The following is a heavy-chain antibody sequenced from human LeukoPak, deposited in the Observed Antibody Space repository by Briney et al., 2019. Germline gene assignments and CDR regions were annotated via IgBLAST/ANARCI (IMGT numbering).Heavy chain of an antibody. V-gene: IGHV4-59*08. Sequence: PSETLSLTCTVSGGSISSYYWNWIRQPPGKGLEWIGYIYYRGATYYHPSLQSRITISVDTSKNQFSLNLSSVTAADTAVYFCARLTRDSDSSGYYFDYWGQGLLVTVSS. CDR2: IYYRGAT. CDR1: GGSISSYY. CDR3: ARLTRDSDSSGYYFDY. J-gene: IGHJ4*02. D-gene: IGHD3-22*01.